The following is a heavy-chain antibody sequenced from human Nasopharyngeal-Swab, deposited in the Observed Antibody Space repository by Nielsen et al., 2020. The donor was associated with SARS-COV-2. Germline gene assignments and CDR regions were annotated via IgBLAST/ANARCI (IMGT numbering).Heavy chain of an antibody. CDR3: ARSYYGAYYYGMDV. CDR2: ISYDGSNE. D-gene: IGHD4-17*01. Sequence: GESLKISCAASGFTFSSYGMHWVRQAPGKGLEWVAVISYDGSNEYYADSVKGQFTISRDNSKNTLYLQMNSLRAEDTAVYYCARSYYGAYYYGMDVWGQGTTVTVSS. CDR1: GFTFSSYG. V-gene: IGHV3-30*03. J-gene: IGHJ6*02.